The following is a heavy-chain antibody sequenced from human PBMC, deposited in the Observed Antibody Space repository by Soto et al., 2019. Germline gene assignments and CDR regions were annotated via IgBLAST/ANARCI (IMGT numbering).Heavy chain of an antibody. D-gene: IGHD3-22*01. CDR3: ASSYYDSNPPSYYYYGMDV. Sequence: GPSVKVCSEASRYTFTGYAMHWVLQSPGQRLEWMGWINAGNGNTKYSQKFQGRVTITRDTSASTAYMELSSLRSEDTAVYYCASSYYDSNPPSYYYYGMDVWGQGTTVTVSS. V-gene: IGHV1-3*01. CDR1: RYTFTGYA. CDR2: INAGNGNT. J-gene: IGHJ6*02.